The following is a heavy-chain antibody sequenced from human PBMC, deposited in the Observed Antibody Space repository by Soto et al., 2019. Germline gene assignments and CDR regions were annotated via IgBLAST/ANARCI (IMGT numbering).Heavy chain of an antibody. J-gene: IGHJ4*02. V-gene: IGHV1-24*01. CDR3: ATDRYSGYDAAFDY. D-gene: IGHD5-12*01. Sequence: GASVKVSCKVSGYTLTELSMHWVRQAPGKGLEWMGGFDPEDGETIYAQKFQGRVTMTEDTSTDTAYMELSSLRSEDTAVYYCATDRYSGYDAAFDYWGQGTLVTVSS. CDR1: GYTLTELS. CDR2: FDPEDGET.